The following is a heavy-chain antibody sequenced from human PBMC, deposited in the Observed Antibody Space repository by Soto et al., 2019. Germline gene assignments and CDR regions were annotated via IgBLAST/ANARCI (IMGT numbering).Heavy chain of an antibody. J-gene: IGHJ4*02. Sequence: PSETLSFTCTVSGGSIRSYYWSWIRQPPGKGLEWIGYIYYSGSTNYNPSLKSRVTISVDTSKNQFSLKLSSVTAADTAVYYCARSTYYYDSSGYDLIDYWGQGTLVSVSS. CDR3: ARSTYYYDSSGYDLIDY. D-gene: IGHD3-22*01. CDR2: IYYSGST. CDR1: GGSIRSYY. V-gene: IGHV4-59*01.